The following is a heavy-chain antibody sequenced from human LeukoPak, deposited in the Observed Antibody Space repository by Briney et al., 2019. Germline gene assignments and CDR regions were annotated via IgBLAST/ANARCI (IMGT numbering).Heavy chain of an antibody. CDR3: ARDVLPAAIALFDY. CDR1: GFTFSSYA. D-gene: IGHD2-2*01. Sequence: GGSLRLSCAASGFTFSSYAMHWVRQAPGKGLEWVAVISYDGSNKYYADSVKGRFTISRDNSKNTLYLQMNSLRAEDTAVYYCARDVLPAAIALFDYWGQGTLVTVSS. J-gene: IGHJ4*02. CDR2: ISYDGSNK. V-gene: IGHV3-30*04.